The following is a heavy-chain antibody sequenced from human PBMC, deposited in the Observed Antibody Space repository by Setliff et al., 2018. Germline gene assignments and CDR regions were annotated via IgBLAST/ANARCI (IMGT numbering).Heavy chain of an antibody. Sequence: ASVKVSCKASGKSFSSFSITWVRQAPGQGLEWMGWVSTYNGDTKYAQDFRGRVTMTTDMSTSTVYMELRTLRSDDTAVYFCARRPIALAGYRKGAFDIWGQGTMVTVSS. CDR1: GKSFSSFS. CDR2: VSTYNGDT. D-gene: IGHD6-19*01. CDR3: ARRPIALAGYRKGAFDI. J-gene: IGHJ3*02. V-gene: IGHV1-18*01.